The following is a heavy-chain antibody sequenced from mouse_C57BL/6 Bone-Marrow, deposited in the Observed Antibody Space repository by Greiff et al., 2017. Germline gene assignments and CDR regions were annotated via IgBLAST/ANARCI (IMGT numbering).Heavy chain of an antibody. J-gene: IGHJ3*01. CDR1: GFNIKDDY. Sequence: VQLQQSGAELVRPGASVKLSCTASGFNIKDDYMHWVKQRPEQGLEWIGWIDPENGDSEYASKFQGKATITADTSSNTAYLQLSSLTSEDTAVYYDTHFYYYGSSPAWFAYWGQGTLVTVSA. V-gene: IGHV14-4*01. CDR2: IDPENGDS. D-gene: IGHD1-1*01. CDR3: THFYYYGSSPAWFAY.